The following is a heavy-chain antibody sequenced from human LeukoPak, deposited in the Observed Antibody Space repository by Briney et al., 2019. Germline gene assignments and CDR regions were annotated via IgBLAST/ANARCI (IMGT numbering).Heavy chain of an antibody. J-gene: IGHJ3*01. Sequence: SETLSRTCAVSGGSISSSNWWSWVRQPPGKGLEWIGEIYHSGSTNYNPSLKSRVTISVDKSKNQFSLKLSSVTAADTAVYYCASSFTYYYDSSGYYYLGWGQGTMVTVSS. CDR1: GGSISSSNW. D-gene: IGHD3-22*01. V-gene: IGHV4-4*02. CDR3: ASSFTYYYDSSGYYYLG. CDR2: IYHSGST.